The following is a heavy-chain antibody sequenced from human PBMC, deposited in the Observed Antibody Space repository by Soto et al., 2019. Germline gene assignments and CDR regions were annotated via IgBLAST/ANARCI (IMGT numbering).Heavy chain of an antibody. Sequence: SETLSLTCTVSGGSINSYYWSWIRQPPGKGLEWIGYIYYSGSTNYNPSLKSRVSISVDTSKNQFSLKLSSVTAADTAVYYCARCRDSSGYYHFDYWGQGTLVTVSS. V-gene: IGHV4-59*01. CDR2: IYYSGST. J-gene: IGHJ4*02. CDR3: ARCRDSSGYYHFDY. D-gene: IGHD3-22*01. CDR1: GGSINSYY.